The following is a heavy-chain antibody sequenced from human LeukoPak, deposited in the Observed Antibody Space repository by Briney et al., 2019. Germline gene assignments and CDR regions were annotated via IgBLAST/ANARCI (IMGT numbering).Heavy chain of an antibody. J-gene: IGHJ5*02. CDR1: GGSVSSYY. CDR3: ATEGGGPRWLDP. Sequence: SETLSLTCSVSGGSVSSYYWSWIRQPAGKGLEWIGRISASGSSNYNPSLRSRVIMSVDTPKNQFSLNLSSVTAADTAVYYCATEGGGPRWLDPWGQGTLVSVSS. CDR2: ISASGSS. V-gene: IGHV4-4*07. D-gene: IGHD6-25*01.